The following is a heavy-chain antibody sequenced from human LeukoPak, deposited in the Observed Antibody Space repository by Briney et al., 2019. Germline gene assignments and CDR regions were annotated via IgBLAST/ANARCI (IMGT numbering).Heavy chain of an antibody. CDR1: GGSISSGDYY. CDR2: IYYSGSTSGST. CDR3: ARYYDFWSGNDDAFDI. Sequence: PSQTLSLTCTVAGGSISSGDYYWSWIRQPPGKGLEWIEYIYYSGSTSGSTYYNSSLTRPVTLSVATSTHEFSLMPSPPTAADTAVYYCARYYDFWSGNDDAFDIWGQGTMVTVSS. J-gene: IGHJ3*02. D-gene: IGHD3-3*01. V-gene: IGHV4-30-4*08.